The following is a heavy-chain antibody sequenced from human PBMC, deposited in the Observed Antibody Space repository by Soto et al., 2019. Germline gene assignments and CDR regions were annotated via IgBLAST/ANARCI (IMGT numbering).Heavy chain of an antibody. Sequence: QVQLVESGGGVVQPGRSLRLSCAASGFTFSSYGMHWVRQAPGKELEWVAVISYDGSNKYYADSVKGRFTISRDNSKNTLYLQMNSLRAEDTAVYYCAKAIAVAGTIGIDYWGQGTLVTGSS. J-gene: IGHJ4*02. CDR1: GFTFSSYG. D-gene: IGHD6-19*01. CDR2: ISYDGSNK. CDR3: AKAIAVAGTIGIDY. V-gene: IGHV3-30*18.